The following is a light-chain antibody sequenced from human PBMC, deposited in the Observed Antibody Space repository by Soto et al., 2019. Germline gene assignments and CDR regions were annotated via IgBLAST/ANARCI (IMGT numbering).Light chain of an antibody. CDR2: SVS. Sequence: EMVLTQSPGTLSLSPVDRATLSCMASQSVSNDYVAWVQQKPGQTPRLLIYSVSSRATGIPDRFSGSGSGTDFTLTISRLEPEDFAVYYCQQYGSFTFGPGTKVDI. J-gene: IGKJ3*01. V-gene: IGKV3-20*01. CDR1: QSVSNDY. CDR3: QQYGSFT.